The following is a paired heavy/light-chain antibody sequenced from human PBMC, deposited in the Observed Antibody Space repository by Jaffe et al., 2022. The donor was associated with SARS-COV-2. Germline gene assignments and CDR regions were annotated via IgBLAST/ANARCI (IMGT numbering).Light chain of an antibody. V-gene: IGLV2-14*03. CDR2: DVS. CDR3: SSYTRNTTPWV. J-gene: IGLJ3*02. Sequence: QSVLTQPASVSGSPGQSITISCIGSSSDVGGYNYVSWYQQLPGKAPKVIIYDVSNRPSGVSNRFSASKSGNTASLTISGLQAEDEADYYCSSYTRNTTPWVFGGGTKLTVL. CDR1: SSDVGGYNY.
Heavy chain of an antibody. J-gene: IGHJ2*01. Sequence: EVQLVESGGDLVQPGGSLRLSCRASVSLFHTYWMTWVRQAPGKGLEWVADIKEDGSDKYYVDSVKGRFTVSRDNAKNLFYLHMNSLRVEDTAVYYCARERRLGVRYFDLWGRGTLVTISS. V-gene: IGHV3-7*03. D-gene: IGHD3-16*01. CDR1: VSLFHTYW. CDR2: IKEDGSDK. CDR3: ARERRLGVRYFDL.